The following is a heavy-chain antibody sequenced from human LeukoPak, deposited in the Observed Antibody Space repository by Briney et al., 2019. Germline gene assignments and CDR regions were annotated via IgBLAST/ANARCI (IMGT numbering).Heavy chain of an antibody. J-gene: IGHJ4*02. CDR2: IRGSGGIT. V-gene: IGHV3-23*01. CDR3: AKSTLRYCSSTSCALDY. Sequence: GGSLRLSCAASGFTLSSYAMSWVRQAPGKGPEWVSAIRGSGGITYYADCVKGLFTIARDNAQNALYLQMNSLRAEDMALYYCAKSTLRYCSSTSCALDYWGQGTLVTVSS. D-gene: IGHD2-2*01. CDR1: GFTLSSYA.